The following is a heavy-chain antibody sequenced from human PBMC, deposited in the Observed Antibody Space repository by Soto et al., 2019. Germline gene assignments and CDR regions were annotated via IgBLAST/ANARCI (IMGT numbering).Heavy chain of an antibody. CDR2: IYYSGST. Sequence: SETLSLTCTVSGGSISGNDNYWSWIRQPPGMGLEWIGYIYYSGSTYYNPSLKGRVIISVDTSRNQFYLKLSSVTAADPAVYYCARDRSPYYYGMDVWGQGTTVTVSS. CDR1: GGSISGNDNY. V-gene: IGHV4-30-4*01. CDR3: ARDRSPYYYGMDV. D-gene: IGHD6-13*01. J-gene: IGHJ6*02.